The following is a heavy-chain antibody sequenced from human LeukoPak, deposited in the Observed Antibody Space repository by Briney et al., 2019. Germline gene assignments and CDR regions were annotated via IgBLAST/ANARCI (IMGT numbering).Heavy chain of an antibody. CDR3: ARAVRYSSSSYASYYYYYYMDV. CDR2: IYYSGST. CDR1: GGSISSYY. J-gene: IGHJ6*03. Sequence: PSETLSLTCTVSGGSISSYYWSWIRQPPGKGLEWIGYIYYSGSTNYNPSLKSRVTISVDTSKNQFTLKLSSVTAADTAVYYCARAVRYSSSSYASYYYYYYMDVWGKGTTVTISS. D-gene: IGHD6-13*01. V-gene: IGHV4-59*01.